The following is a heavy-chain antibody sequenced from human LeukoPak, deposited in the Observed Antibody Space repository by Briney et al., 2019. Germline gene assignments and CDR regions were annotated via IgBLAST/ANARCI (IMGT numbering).Heavy chain of an antibody. J-gene: IGHJ4*02. V-gene: IGHV3-66*01. Sequence: GGSLRLSCAASLFTVSSHFMSWVGQAPGKGLEWVSVIYSGGSTYYADSVKGRFTISRDNSKNTLYLQMNSLGGEDTAVYYCARVRWRKDGYNGDYGGQGTLVTVSS. CDR3: ARVRWRKDGYNGDY. CDR2: IYSGGST. CDR1: LFTVSSHF. D-gene: IGHD5-24*01.